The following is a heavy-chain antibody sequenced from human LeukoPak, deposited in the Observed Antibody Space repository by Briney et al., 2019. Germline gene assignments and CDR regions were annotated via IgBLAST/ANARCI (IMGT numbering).Heavy chain of an antibody. CDR2: IYTSGST. V-gene: IGHV4-4*07. CDR1: GGSISSYY. Sequence: SETLSLTCTVSGGSISSYYWSWVRQPAGKGLEWIGRIYTSGSTNYNPSLKSRVTMSVDTSKNQFSLKLSSVTAADTAVYYCARAGPGYSYGYCCMDVWGQGTTVTVSS. CDR3: ARAGPGYSYGYCCMDV. J-gene: IGHJ6*02. D-gene: IGHD5-18*01.